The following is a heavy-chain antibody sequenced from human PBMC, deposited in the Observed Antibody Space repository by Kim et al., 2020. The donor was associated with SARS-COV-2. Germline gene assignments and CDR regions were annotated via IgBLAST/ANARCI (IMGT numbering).Heavy chain of an antibody. V-gene: IGHV4-34*01. D-gene: IGHD2-2*01. Sequence: SETLSLTCAVYGGSFSGYYWSWIRQPPGKGLEWIGEINHSGSTNYNPSLKSRVTISVETSKNQFSLKLSSVTAADTAVYYCARVYAEYCSSTSCYAGRYFDYWGQGTLVTVSS. CDR1: GGSFSGYY. CDR3: ARVYAEYCSSTSCYAGRYFDY. J-gene: IGHJ4*02. CDR2: INHSGST.